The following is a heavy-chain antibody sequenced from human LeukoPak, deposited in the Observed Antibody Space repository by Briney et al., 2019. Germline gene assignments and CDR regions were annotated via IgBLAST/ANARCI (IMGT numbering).Heavy chain of an antibody. J-gene: IGHJ4*02. V-gene: IGHV4-59*08. Sequence: PSETLSLTCTVSGGSIISYYWSWIRQPPGKGLEWIGYIYDSGNISYNPSLKSRVTISADTSKNQFSLTLSSVTAADTAVYYCARHRYSGTYQPYNFDYWGQGTLVTVSS. D-gene: IGHD1-26*01. CDR3: ARHRYSGTYQPYNFDY. CDR1: GGSIISYY. CDR2: IYDSGNI.